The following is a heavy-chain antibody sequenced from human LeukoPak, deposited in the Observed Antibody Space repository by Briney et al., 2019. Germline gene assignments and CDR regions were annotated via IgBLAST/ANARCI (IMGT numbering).Heavy chain of an antibody. Sequence: SETLSLTCTVSGGSISGYYWTWIRQPAGKGLEWIGRIYASGSASYNPSLESRVTMSADTSKNEISLKLTSVTAADTAVYYCARLGITGTRVDYWGQGTLVTVSS. CDR3: ARLGITGTRVDY. CDR2: IYASGSA. V-gene: IGHV4-4*07. CDR1: GGSISGYY. D-gene: IGHD1-20*01. J-gene: IGHJ4*02.